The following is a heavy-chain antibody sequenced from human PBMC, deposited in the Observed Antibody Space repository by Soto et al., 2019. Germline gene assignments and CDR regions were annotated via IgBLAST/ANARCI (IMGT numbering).Heavy chain of an antibody. V-gene: IGHV4-34*01. CDR1: GGSFSGYY. CDR3: ARGPPGYYYYGMDV. J-gene: IGHJ6*02. Sequence: SETLSLTCAVYGGSFSGYYWSWIRQPPGKGLEWIGEINHSGSTNYNPSLKSRVTISVDTSKNQFSLKLSSVTAADTAVYYCARGPPGYYYYGMDVWGQGTTVTVSS. CDR2: INHSGST.